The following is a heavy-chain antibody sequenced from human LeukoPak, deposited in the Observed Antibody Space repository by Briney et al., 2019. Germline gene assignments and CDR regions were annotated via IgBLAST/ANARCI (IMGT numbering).Heavy chain of an antibody. Sequence: SETLSLTCTVSGGSISSSSYYWGWIRQPPGKGLEWIGSIYYSGSTYYNPSLKSRVTISVDTSKNQFSLKLSSVTAADTAVYYCARGRNDYYDSSGYYYDDYWGQGTLVTVSS. D-gene: IGHD3-22*01. V-gene: IGHV4-39*07. CDR2: IYYSGST. J-gene: IGHJ4*02. CDR1: GGSISSSSYY. CDR3: ARGRNDYYDSSGYYYDDY.